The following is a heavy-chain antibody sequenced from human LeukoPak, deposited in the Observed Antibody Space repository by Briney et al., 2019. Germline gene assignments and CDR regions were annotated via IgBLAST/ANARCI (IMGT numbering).Heavy chain of an antibody. CDR2: MSSDGNAM. D-gene: IGHD3-22*01. Sequence: GGSLRLACAAAGFTFTAYRIHWVRQAPGKGLECVSVMSSDGNAMFYADSGKGRFTISRDNYKNTLYLQMNSLRAEDTAVYYCVRESEYYFDHSASFDYWGQGTLVTVSS. CDR1: GFTFTAYR. V-gene: IGHV3-30-3*01. CDR3: VRESEYYFDHSASFDY. J-gene: IGHJ4*02.